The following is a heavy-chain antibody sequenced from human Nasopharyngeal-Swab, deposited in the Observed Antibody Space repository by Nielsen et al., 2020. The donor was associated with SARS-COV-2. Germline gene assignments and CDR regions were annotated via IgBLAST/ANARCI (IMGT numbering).Heavy chain of an antibody. CDR3: ARGGYSSSQLAFDY. V-gene: IGHV1-46*01. D-gene: IGHD6-19*01. Sequence: WAPQTPGRGLQWMGIINPSGGSTGYAQKFQGRVTMTRDTSTSTVYMELSSLRSEDTAVYYCARGGYSSSQLAFDYWGQGTLVTVSS. CDR2: INPSGGST. J-gene: IGHJ4*02.